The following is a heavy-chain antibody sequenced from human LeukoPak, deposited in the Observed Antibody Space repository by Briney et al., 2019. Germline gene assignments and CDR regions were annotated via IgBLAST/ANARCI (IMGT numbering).Heavy chain of an antibody. J-gene: IGHJ3*02. D-gene: IGHD3-10*01. Sequence: GGSLKLSCAASGFSFSNYWMNWVRQAPGKGLEWVANIKYDASEQYYVDSVKGRFTISRDNAKNSLYLQMNILRAEDTAVYYCARDSVRGRPLVAFDIWGQGTMVTVSS. CDR1: GFSFSNYW. CDR2: IKYDASEQ. V-gene: IGHV3-7*01. CDR3: ARDSVRGRPLVAFDI.